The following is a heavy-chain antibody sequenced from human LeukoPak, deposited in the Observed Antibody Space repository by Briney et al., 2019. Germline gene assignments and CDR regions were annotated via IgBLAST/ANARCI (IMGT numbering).Heavy chain of an antibody. CDR2: ISYHGSNK. Sequence: PGGSLRLSCTASGFVYTAFWMSWVRQAPGKGLEWVAAISYHGSNKNYADSVKGRCTISRDNSKNTLYLQMNSLRPEDTAVYYCAKVRDTFGLYYYVDVWGKGTTVIVSS. V-gene: IGHV3-30*18. CDR1: GFVYTAFW. D-gene: IGHD3-16*02. CDR3: AKVRDTFGLYYYVDV. J-gene: IGHJ6*03.